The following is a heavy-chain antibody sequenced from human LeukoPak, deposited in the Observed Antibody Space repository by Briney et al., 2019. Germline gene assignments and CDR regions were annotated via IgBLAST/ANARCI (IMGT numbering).Heavy chain of an antibody. V-gene: IGHV5-51*01. CDR1: GYSFTSCW. D-gene: IGHD4-17*01. J-gene: IGHJ6*02. CDR3: ERRNYGDKPFQSYYGMDV. CDR2: IYPADSHT. Sequence: GHSLKISWNGSGYSFTSCWIGWVRQMRGKWLEWMSIIYPADSHTRSSPSLQGHVPISADKSISTAYLQCSSVKASDTAMYYWERRNYGDKPFQSYYGMDVWGQGTTVTVSS.